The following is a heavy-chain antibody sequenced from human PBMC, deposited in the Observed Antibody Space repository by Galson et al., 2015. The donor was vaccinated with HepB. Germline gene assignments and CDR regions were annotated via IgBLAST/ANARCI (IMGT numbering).Heavy chain of an antibody. D-gene: IGHD6-19*01. V-gene: IGHV3-74*01. J-gene: IGHJ4*02. Sequence: SLRLSCAASGFTFSSPWMHWVRQPPGKGLEWVSRINTDGSDTAYADSVKGRFTISRDNARDTLYLQMNGLRAEDTAVYYCSRDDASGWYYFADWGQGALVTVSS. CDR1: GFTFSSPW. CDR2: INTDGSDT. CDR3: SRDDASGWYYFAD.